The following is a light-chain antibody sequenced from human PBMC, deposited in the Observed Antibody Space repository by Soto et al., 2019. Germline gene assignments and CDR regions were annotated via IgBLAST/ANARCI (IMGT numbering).Light chain of an antibody. CDR1: QSVSGY. V-gene: IGKV3-11*01. CDR2: DAS. Sequence: EMVLTQSPATLSWSPGNRATLSCRASQSVSGYLAWYQQKPGQAPRLLIYDASNRATGIPARFSGSGSGTDFPLTISSREPEGFAVYYCQQRSNWPSTFGGGTKVEI. CDR3: QQRSNWPST. J-gene: IGKJ4*01.